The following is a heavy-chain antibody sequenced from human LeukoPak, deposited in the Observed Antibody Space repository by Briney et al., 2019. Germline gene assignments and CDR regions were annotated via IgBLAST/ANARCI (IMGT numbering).Heavy chain of an antibody. Sequence: GGSLRLSCAASGFTFSSYSMNWVRQAPGKGLEWVSSISSSSSYIYYADSVKGRFTISRDNAKNSLYLQMNSLRAEDTAVYFCARAHQVCIAAAAHYFDYWGQGTLVTVSS. V-gene: IGHV3-21*01. J-gene: IGHJ4*02. CDR1: GFTFSSYS. CDR2: ISSSSSYI. D-gene: IGHD6-13*01. CDR3: ARAHQVCIAAAAHYFDY.